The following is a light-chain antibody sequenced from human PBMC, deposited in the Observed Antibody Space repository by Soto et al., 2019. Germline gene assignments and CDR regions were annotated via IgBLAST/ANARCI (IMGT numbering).Light chain of an antibody. Sequence: QSALTQPASVSGSPGQSSTISCTGSSSDVGTYNFVSWYQHHPGKDPKLMIYEVSIRPSGVSNRFSGSKSGNTASLTISGLQAEDDADYFCISYTTRTNFDVFGTGTKVTVL. CDR1: SSDVGTYNF. J-gene: IGLJ1*01. CDR2: EVS. V-gene: IGLV2-14*01. CDR3: ISYTTRTNFDV.